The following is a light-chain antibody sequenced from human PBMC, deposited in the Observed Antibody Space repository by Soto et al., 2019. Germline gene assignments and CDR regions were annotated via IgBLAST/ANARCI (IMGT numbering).Light chain of an antibody. CDR3: QQYNNWPPIT. CDR1: QSVTSN. V-gene: IGKV3-15*01. CDR2: GAS. J-gene: IGKJ5*01. Sequence: EIMLTQSPGTLSLSPGERATLSCGASQSVTSNYLAWYQQKPGQAPRLLIYGASTRATGIPARFSGSGSGTEFTLTISSLQSEDFAVYYCQQYNNWPPITFGQGTRLEI.